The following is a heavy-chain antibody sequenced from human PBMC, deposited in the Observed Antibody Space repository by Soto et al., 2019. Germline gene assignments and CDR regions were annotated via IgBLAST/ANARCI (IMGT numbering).Heavy chain of an antibody. Sequence: ASVKVSCKASGYTFTSDAMHWVRQAPGQRLEWMGWINAGNGNTKYSQKFQGRVTITRDTSASTAYMELSSLRSEDTAVYYCARTRQYSSSSRGFIYYYYGMDVWGQGTTVTVSS. J-gene: IGHJ6*02. CDR2: INAGNGNT. CDR3: ARTRQYSSSSRGFIYYYYGMDV. V-gene: IGHV1-3*01. D-gene: IGHD6-6*01. CDR1: GYTFTSDA.